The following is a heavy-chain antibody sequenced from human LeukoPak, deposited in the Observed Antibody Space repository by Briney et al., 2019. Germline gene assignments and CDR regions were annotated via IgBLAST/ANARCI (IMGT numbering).Heavy chain of an antibody. Sequence: SETLSLTCTVSGGSISSYYWSWIRQPAGKGLEWIGRIYTSGSTNYNPSLKSRVTMSVDTSKNQFSLKLSSVTAADTAVYYCARGANYGSGRFWNYWGQGTLVTVSS. CDR2: IYTSGST. CDR1: GGSISSYY. CDR3: ARGANYGSGRFWNY. D-gene: IGHD3-10*01. V-gene: IGHV4-4*07. J-gene: IGHJ4*02.